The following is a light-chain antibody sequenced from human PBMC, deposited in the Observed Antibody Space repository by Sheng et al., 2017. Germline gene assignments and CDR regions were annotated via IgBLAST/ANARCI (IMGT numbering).Light chain of an antibody. Sequence: VLTQSPATLSLSPGERATLSCRASQSVSSYLAWYQQKPGQAPRLLIYDASNRATGIPARFSGSGSGTDFTLTISSLEPEDFAVYYCQQRSNWPPLTFGGGTKVEIK. CDR1: QSVSSY. CDR3: QQRSNWPPLT. V-gene: IGKV3-11*01. CDR2: DAS. J-gene: IGKJ4*01.